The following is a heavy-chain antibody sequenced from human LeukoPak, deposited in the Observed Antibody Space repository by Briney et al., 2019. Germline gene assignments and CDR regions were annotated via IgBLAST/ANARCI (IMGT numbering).Heavy chain of an antibody. V-gene: IGHV1-2*02. CDR2: INPNSGGT. CDR1: GYTFTDFY. D-gene: IGHD3-3*02. J-gene: IGHJ6*03. Sequence: ASVKVSCKASGYTFTDFYIHWVRQAPGQGLEWMGWINPNSGGTNYAQKFQGRVTMTRDTSISTAYMELSSLRSEDTAVYYCARDRGISYYYYMDVWGKGTTVTVSS. CDR3: ARDRGISYYYYMDV.